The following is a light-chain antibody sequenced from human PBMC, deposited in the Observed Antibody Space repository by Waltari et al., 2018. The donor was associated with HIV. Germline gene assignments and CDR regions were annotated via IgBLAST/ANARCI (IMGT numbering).Light chain of an antibody. Sequence: QSVLTQPPSASGTPGQRVTISCSGTSSNIGSHTVDWYQQLPGAAPNLLIYSTNRRPSGVPDRVACSKSGTSASLAISGLQAEDEADYFCATWDDSLNGHVFGGGTKLTV. J-gene: IGLJ3*02. V-gene: IGLV1-44*01. CDR2: STN. CDR3: ATWDDSLNGHV. CDR1: SSNIGSHT.